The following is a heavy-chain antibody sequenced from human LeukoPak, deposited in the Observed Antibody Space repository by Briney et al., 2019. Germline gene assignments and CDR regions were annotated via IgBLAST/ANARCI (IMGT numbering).Heavy chain of an antibody. D-gene: IGHD3-3*02. J-gene: IGHJ6*03. V-gene: IGHV4-34*01. Sequence: PSETLSLTCAVYGGSFSGYYWSWIRQPPGKGLEWIGEINHSGSTNYNPSLKSRVTISVDTSKNQFSLKLSSVTAADTTVYYCARAFYPGYYSYMAVWGKGTTVTVSS. CDR3: ARAFYPGYYSYMAV. CDR2: INHSGST. CDR1: GGSFSGYY.